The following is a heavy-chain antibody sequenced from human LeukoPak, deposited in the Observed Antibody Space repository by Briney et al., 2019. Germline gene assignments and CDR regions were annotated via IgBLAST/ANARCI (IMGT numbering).Heavy chain of an antibody. V-gene: IGHV3-23*01. CDR2: ISGSGVST. CDR1: GFRFSSYA. J-gene: IGHJ4*02. CDR3: AKDINIAAAESSFDY. Sequence: GGSLRLSCAASGFRFSSYAMSWVRQAPGKGLEWVSAISGSGVSTYYADSVKGRFTVSRDNSKNTLYLQMSSLRAEDTAVYYCAKDINIAAAESSFDYWGQGTLVTVSS. D-gene: IGHD6-13*01.